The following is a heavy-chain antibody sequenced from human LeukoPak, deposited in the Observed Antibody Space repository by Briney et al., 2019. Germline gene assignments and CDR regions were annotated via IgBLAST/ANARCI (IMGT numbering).Heavy chain of an antibody. CDR3: ARLLGSNPPDH. V-gene: IGHV4-39*01. CDR1: GGSISNSSYF. J-gene: IGHJ4*02. Sequence: SSETLSLTCTVSGGSISNSSYFWGWIRQPPGKGLERIGSINYSGSTYYNPSVKSRVTISADTSNNQFSLKLNSVTAADTAIYYCARLLGSNPPDHWGQGTLVTVSS. CDR2: INYSGST. D-gene: IGHD1-14*01.